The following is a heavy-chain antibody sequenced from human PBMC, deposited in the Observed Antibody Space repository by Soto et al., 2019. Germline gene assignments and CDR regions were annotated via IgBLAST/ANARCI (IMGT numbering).Heavy chain of an antibody. V-gene: IGHV3-23*01. CDR3: AKGRHWLIAKTLDF. D-gene: IGHD6-19*01. J-gene: IGHJ4*01. CDR1: GFTFSSYA. Sequence: GGSLRLSCAASGFTFSSYAMSWVRQAPGKGLEWVSAISGSGGSTYYAASVKGRFTISSDNSKNTLYLKMGSLRAEDTAIYYCAKGRHWLIAKTLDFWGRGTLVTVYS. CDR2: ISGSGGST.